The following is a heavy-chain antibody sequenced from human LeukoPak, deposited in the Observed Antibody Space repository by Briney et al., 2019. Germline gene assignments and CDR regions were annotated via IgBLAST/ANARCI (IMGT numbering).Heavy chain of an antibody. CDR2: ISSSGRTV. CDR3: AKRGPAIFGVYMDV. Sequence: GGSLRLSCAASGFTFSNYEMNWVRQAPGKGLEWVSHISSSGRTVYYADSVKGRFTISRDNANKSLFLQMNSPRAEDTAVYYCAKRGPAIFGVYMDVWGKGTTVTVSS. CDR1: GFTFSNYE. J-gene: IGHJ6*03. V-gene: IGHV3-48*03. D-gene: IGHD3-3*01.